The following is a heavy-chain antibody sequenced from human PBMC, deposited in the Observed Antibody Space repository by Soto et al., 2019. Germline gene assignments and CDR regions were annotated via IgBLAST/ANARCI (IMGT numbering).Heavy chain of an antibody. Sequence: SETLSLTCTVSGGSISSYYWSWIRQPPGKGLEWIGYIHYSGSTHYNPSLKSRVGISIDTSKTQFSLTLGSVTAADTAVYYCEKPDYGDYVDYYYYYMDVWGKGITGTV. J-gene: IGHJ6*03. CDR1: GGSISSYY. CDR2: IHYSGST. CDR3: EKPDYGDYVDYYYYYMDV. V-gene: IGHV4-59*08. D-gene: IGHD4-17*01.